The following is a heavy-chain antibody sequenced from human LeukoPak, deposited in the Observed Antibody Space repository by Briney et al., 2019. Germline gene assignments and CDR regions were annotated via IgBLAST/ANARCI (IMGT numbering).Heavy chain of an antibody. Sequence: ASVKVSCTASGYTFTGYYMHWVRQAPGQGLEWMGRINPNSGGTNYAQKFQGRVTMTRDTSISTAYMELSRLRSDDTAVYYCASRENIAVAGSFFPLDYWGQGTLVTVSS. J-gene: IGHJ4*02. D-gene: IGHD6-19*01. CDR2: INPNSGGT. CDR1: GYTFTGYY. CDR3: ASRENIAVAGSFFPLDY. V-gene: IGHV1-2*06.